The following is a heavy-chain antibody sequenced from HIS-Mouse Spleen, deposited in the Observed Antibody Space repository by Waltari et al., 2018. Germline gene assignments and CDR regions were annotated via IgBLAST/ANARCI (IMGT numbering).Heavy chain of an antibody. V-gene: IGHV4-39*07. J-gene: IGHJ2*01. Sequence: QLQLQESGPGLVKPSETLSLTCTVSGGSISSSSYYWRWYRQPQGKGLEWIVSIYYSGSTYYNPSLKSRVTISVDTSKNQFSLKLSSVTAADTAVYYCAREIPYSSSWYDWYFDLWGQGTLVTVSS. CDR3: AREIPYSSSWYDWYFDL. CDR1: GGSISSSSYY. CDR2: IYYSGST. D-gene: IGHD6-13*01.